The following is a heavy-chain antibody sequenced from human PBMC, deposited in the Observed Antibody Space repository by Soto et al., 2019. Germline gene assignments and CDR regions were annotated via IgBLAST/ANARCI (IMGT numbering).Heavy chain of an antibody. Sequence: GASVKVSCKASGYTFTNYYIHCVRQAPGQGLEWMGVINPTGGRASYAPKFQGRVTLTRDTSTSTAYMELSSLRSDDTAVYFCSRLTTMVREINDDPFDFWGQGTLVTISS. D-gene: IGHD3-10*01. CDR3: SRLTTMVREINDDPFDF. V-gene: IGHV1-46*03. CDR1: GYTFTNYY. CDR2: INPTGGRA. J-gene: IGHJ4*03.